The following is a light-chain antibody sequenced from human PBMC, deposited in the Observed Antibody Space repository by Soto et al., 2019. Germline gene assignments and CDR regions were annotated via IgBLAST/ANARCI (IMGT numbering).Light chain of an antibody. Sequence: DIQMTQSPSTLSASVGDRVTITCRASQSISTWLAWYQQKPGKAPKVLIYKASSLESGVPSRFSGSGSGTEFTHTISSLQPDDFATYYCQQYKTYSRTFGQGTKVEIK. J-gene: IGKJ1*01. CDR2: KAS. CDR3: QQYKTYSRT. V-gene: IGKV1-5*03. CDR1: QSISTW.